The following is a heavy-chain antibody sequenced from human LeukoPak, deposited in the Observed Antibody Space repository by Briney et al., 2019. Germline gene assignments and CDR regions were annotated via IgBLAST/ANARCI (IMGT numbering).Heavy chain of an antibody. J-gene: IGHJ4*02. CDR2: IIPIFGTA. V-gene: IGHV1-69*05. Sequence: ASVKVSCKASGYTFSSYAISWVRQAPGQGLEWMGGIIPIFGTANYAQKFQGRVTITTDESTSTAYMELSSLRSEDTAVYYCASKWGDTAMVNFDYWGQGTLVTVSS. CDR3: ASKWGDTAMVNFDY. D-gene: IGHD5-18*01. CDR1: GYTFSSYA.